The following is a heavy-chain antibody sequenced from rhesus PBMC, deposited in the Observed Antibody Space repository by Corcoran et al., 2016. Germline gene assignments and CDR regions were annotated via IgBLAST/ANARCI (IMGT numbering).Heavy chain of an antibody. CDR1: GFTFSSYG. CDR3: ATGRYTNTYEDSFDY. D-gene: IGHD1-38*01. V-gene: IGHV3S5*01. J-gene: IGHJ4*01. CDR2: INSAGDTT. Sequence: EVQVVETGGGLVQPGGSLKLSCAASGFTFSSYGMTWVRQAPGKGLEWVSTINSAGDTTNYADSGRGRFTNSRDNSKNTLSLQMNSLKPEDTAVYYCATGRYTNTYEDSFDYWGQGVLVTVSS.